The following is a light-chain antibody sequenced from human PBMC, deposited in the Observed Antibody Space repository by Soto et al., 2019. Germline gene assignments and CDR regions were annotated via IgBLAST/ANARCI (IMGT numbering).Light chain of an antibody. Sequence: QSALAPPPSASGSPGQSVTISCNGTSSDVGDNYVSWYQQHLGKAPKLIIYEVTLRPSGVPDRFSGSKSGNTASLTVSGLQADDEADYYCSAYAGSNTFVFGTGTKLTVL. CDR2: EVT. CDR3: SAYAGSNTFV. J-gene: IGLJ1*01. CDR1: SSDVGDNY. V-gene: IGLV2-8*01.